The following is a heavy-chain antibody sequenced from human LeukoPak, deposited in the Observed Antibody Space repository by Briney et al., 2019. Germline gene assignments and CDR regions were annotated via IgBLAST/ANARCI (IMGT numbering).Heavy chain of an antibody. J-gene: IGHJ3*02. Sequence: SETLSLTCNVSGDSINDAFFYWSWIRQPAGKGLEWIGRVYGSGTINYNPSLETRVTISVDTSKNQFSLKLNSMTAADMAVYYCARGYKWEPLRGAFDSWGQGTIVTVSS. D-gene: IGHD1-26*01. CDR2: VYGSGTI. CDR1: GDSINDAFFY. CDR3: ARGYKWEPLRGAFDS. V-gene: IGHV4-61*02.